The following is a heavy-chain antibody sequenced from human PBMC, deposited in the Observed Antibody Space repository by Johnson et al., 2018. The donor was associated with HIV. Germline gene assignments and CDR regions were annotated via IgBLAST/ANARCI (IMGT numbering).Heavy chain of an antibody. CDR2: IRNKPSSYST. CDR3: TRDRDGVGVS. CDR1: GFTFSYHF. Sequence: QLVESGGGVAQPGRSLRLSCAASGFTFSYHFMDWVRQAPGKGLECVGRIRNKPSSYSTEYAASVKGRFTVSRDDSKNSVYLQMSSLKTEDTAVYYCTRDRDGVGVSWGQGTMVTVSS. J-gene: IGHJ3*01. V-gene: IGHV3-72*01. D-gene: IGHD3-10*01.